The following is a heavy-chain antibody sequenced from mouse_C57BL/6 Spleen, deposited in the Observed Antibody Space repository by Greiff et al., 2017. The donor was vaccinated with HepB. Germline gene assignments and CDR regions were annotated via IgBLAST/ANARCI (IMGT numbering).Heavy chain of an antibody. Sequence: EVKLEESGPVLVKPGASVKMSCKASGYTFTDYYMNWVKQSHGKSLEWIGVINPYNGGTSYNQKFKGKATLTVDKSSSTAYMELNSLTSEDSAVYYCARVKALYYAMDYWGQGTSVTVSS. CDR3: ARVKALYYAMDY. CDR1: GYTFTDYY. D-gene: IGHD1-3*01. J-gene: IGHJ4*01. CDR2: INPYNGGT. V-gene: IGHV1-19*01.